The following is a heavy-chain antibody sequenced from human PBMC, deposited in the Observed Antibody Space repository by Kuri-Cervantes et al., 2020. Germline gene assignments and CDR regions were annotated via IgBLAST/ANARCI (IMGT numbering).Heavy chain of an antibody. Sequence: ETLSLTCAASGFTFSSYDMHWVRQATGKGLEWVSAIGTAGDTYYPGSVKGRFTISRDNAKNSLYLQMNSLRAEDTAVYYCARVGVRGSYNQIGYYFDYWGQGTLVTVSS. D-gene: IGHD1-26*01. CDR1: GFTFSSYD. CDR3: ARVGVRGSYNQIGYYFDY. CDR2: IGTAGDT. V-gene: IGHV3-13*01. J-gene: IGHJ4*02.